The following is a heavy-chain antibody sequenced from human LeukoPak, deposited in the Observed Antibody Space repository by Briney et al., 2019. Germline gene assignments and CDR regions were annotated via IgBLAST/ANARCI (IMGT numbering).Heavy chain of an antibody. CDR3: ARIYDILTGLLSRYYFDY. CDR2: ISAYNGNT. J-gene: IGHJ4*02. V-gene: IGHV1-18*01. Sequence: ASVKVSCKASGYTFTSYGISWVRQAPGQGLEWMGWISAYNGNTNYAQKLQGRVTMTTDTSTSTAYMELSRLRSDDTAVYYCARIYDILTGLLSRYYFDYWGQGTLVTVSS. D-gene: IGHD3-9*01. CDR1: GYTFTSYG.